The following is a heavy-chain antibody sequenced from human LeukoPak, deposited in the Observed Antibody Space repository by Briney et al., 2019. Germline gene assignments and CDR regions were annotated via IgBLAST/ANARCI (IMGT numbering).Heavy chain of an antibody. CDR3: ASLGFTDYGMDV. J-gene: IGHJ6*02. CDR1: GGSISSYY. Sequence: PSETLSLTCTVSGGSISSYYWGWIRQPPGKGLEWIGSIYYSGSTYYNPSLKSRVTISVDTSKNQFSLKLSSVTAADTAVYYCASLGFTDYGMDVWGQGTTVTVSS. D-gene: IGHD7-27*01. CDR2: IYYSGST. V-gene: IGHV4-39*01.